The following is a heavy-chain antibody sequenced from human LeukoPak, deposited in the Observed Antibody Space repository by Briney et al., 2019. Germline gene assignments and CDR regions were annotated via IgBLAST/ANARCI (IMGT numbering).Heavy chain of an antibody. CDR3: AKDGYYYDSSGYKGAYYFDY. Sequence: PGGSLRLSCAASGFTFSTYVVNWVRQAPGKGLEWVSAISGSGGSTYYADPVKGRFTISRDNSKNTLYLQMNSLRAEDTAVYYCAKDGYYYDSSGYKGAYYFDYWGQGTLVTVSS. CDR2: ISGSGGST. D-gene: IGHD3-22*01. J-gene: IGHJ4*02. V-gene: IGHV3-23*01. CDR1: GFTFSTYV.